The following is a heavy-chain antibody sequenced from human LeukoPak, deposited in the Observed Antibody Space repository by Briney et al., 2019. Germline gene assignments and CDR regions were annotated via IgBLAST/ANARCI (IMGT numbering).Heavy chain of an antibody. V-gene: IGHV3-48*04. J-gene: IGHJ4*02. Sequence: PGGSLRLSCAASGFTFSSYSMNWVRQAPGKGLEWVSYISSSSSTIYYADSVKGRFTISRDNAKNSLYLQMNSLRAEDTAVYYCARDRFIYCGGDCYNDYWGQGTLVTVSS. CDR1: GFTFSSYS. D-gene: IGHD2-21*02. CDR2: ISSSSSTI. CDR3: ARDRFIYCGGDCYNDY.